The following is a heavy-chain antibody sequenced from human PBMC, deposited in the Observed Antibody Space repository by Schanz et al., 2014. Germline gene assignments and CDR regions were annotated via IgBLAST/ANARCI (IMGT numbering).Heavy chain of an antibody. CDR3: ARDRRRYCSTASCLHDTWFDP. D-gene: IGHD2-2*01. Sequence: QVQLVQSGAEVKKPGSSMKVSCKASGGTFNSYTINWVRQAPGQGLEWMGRIIPILGIANYAQKFQGRVTITADRSTSTAYMELRSLRSDDTAVYYCARDRRRYCSTASCLHDTWFDPWGQGTLVIVSS. V-gene: IGHV1-69*08. CDR2: IIPILGIA. J-gene: IGHJ5*02. CDR1: GGTFNSYT.